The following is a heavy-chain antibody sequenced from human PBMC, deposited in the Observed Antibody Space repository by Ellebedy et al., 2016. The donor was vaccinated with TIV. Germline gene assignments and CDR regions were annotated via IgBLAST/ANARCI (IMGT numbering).Heavy chain of an antibody. D-gene: IGHD1-26*01. CDR2: MNPNSGNT. Sequence: AASVKVSCKASGYTFTNFDINWVRQATGQGLEWMGWMNPNSGNTGYAQKFQVRVTMTEDTSTDTSYMELSSLRSEDTAVYYCASGWERTPFLWWGQGTLVIVSS. CDR3: ASGWERTPFLW. J-gene: IGHJ4*02. V-gene: IGHV1-8*02. CDR1: GYTFTNFD.